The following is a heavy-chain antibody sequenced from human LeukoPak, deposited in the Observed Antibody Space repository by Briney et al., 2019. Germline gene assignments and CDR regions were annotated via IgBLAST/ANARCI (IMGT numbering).Heavy chain of an antibody. CDR2: ISAYNGNT. CDR3: ARDHGYSSGWYQRNDAFDI. D-gene: IGHD6-19*01. J-gene: IGHJ3*02. CDR1: GYTFTSYG. V-gene: IGHV1-18*01. Sequence: GASVKVSCKASGYTFTSYGISWVRQAPGQGLEWMGWISAYNGNTNYAQKLQGRVTMTTDTSTSTACMELRSLRSDDTAVYYCARDHGYSSGWYQRNDAFDIWGQGTMVTVSS.